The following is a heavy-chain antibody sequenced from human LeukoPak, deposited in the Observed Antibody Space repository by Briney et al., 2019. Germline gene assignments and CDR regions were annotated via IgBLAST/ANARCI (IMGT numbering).Heavy chain of an antibody. CDR2: ISTSSSYI. CDR1: GFTFSSYG. Sequence: GGSLRLSCAVSGFTFSSYGMNWVHQAPGKGLEWVSFISTSSSYIYYADSVRGRFTISRDNAKNSLYLQMNSLRAEDTAVYYCARQQWLDGAYYFDYWGQGTLVTVSS. CDR3: ARQQWLDGAYYFDY. V-gene: IGHV3-21*01. J-gene: IGHJ4*02. D-gene: IGHD6-19*01.